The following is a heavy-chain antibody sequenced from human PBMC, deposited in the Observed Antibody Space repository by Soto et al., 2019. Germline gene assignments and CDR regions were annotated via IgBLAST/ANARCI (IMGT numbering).Heavy chain of an antibody. D-gene: IGHD6-19*01. J-gene: IGHJ6*02. CDR2: INPNSGGT. CDR1: GYTFTGYY. Sequence: ASVKVSCKASGYTFTGYYMHWVRQAPGQGLEWMGWINPNSGGTNYAQKFQGWVTMTRDTSISTAYMELSRLRSDDTAVYYCAREGAVADYYYYSMDVWGQGTTVTVSS. CDR3: AREGAVADYYYYSMDV. V-gene: IGHV1-2*04.